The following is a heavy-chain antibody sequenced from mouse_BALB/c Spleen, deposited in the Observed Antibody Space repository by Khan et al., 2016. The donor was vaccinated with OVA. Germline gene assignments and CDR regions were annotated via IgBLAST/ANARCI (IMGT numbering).Heavy chain of an antibody. CDR3: VRIPSPPYYFDY. CDR2: INPSTGYT. V-gene: IGHV1-4*01. Sequence: QVQLKQSGTELARPGPSVNMSCKASGYTFANYAMHWVKQRPGQGLEWIGYINPSTGYTNYNQNFSDKATLTTDRSSSTAYLQLSSLTSDDSAVYYCVRIPSPPYYFDYWGQGTTLTVSS. J-gene: IGHJ2*01. CDR1: GYTFANYA.